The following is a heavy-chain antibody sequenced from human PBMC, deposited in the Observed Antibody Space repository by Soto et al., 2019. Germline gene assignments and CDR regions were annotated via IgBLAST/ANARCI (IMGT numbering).Heavy chain of an antibody. CDR3: PKGGRQGLVTSDFNY. V-gene: IGHV3-30*18. CDR1: GFTFSDYA. CDR2: VSHDGRNT. Sequence: VQLVESGGGVVQPGRSLRLSCAASGFTFSDYAMHWVRQAPGKGLEWVAVVSHDGRNTHYADSVKGRFTISRDSSKNTVSMETASVRAEGMAVYYRPKGGRQGLVTSDFNYWGQGALSTFSS. D-gene: IGHD6-19*01. J-gene: IGHJ4*02.